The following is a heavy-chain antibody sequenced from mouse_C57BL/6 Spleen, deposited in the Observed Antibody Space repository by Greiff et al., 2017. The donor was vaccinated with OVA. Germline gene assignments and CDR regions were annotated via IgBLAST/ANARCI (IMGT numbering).Heavy chain of an antibody. CDR3: ARRSITTVVDY. Sequence: QVHVKQSGAELVRPGTSVKVSCKASGYAFTNYLIEWVKQRPGPGLEWIGVINPGSGGTNYNEKFKGKATLTADKSSSTAYMQLSSLTSEDSAVYFCARRSITTVVDYWGQGTTLTVSS. CDR1: GYAFTNYL. J-gene: IGHJ2*01. D-gene: IGHD1-1*01. CDR2: INPGSGGT. V-gene: IGHV1-54*01.